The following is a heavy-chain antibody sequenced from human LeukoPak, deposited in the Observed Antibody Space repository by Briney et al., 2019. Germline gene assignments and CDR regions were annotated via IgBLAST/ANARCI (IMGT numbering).Heavy chain of an antibody. CDR3: AKDPGTGEDYYYYMDV. CDR2: ISWDGGST. CDR1: GFTFDDYA. Sequence: GGSLRLSCAASGFTFDDYAMHWVRQAPGKGLEWVSLISWDGGSTYYADSAKGRFTISRDNSKNSLYLQMNSLRAEDTALYYCAKDPGTGEDYYYYMDVWGKGTTVTVSS. V-gene: IGHV3-43D*03. J-gene: IGHJ6*03. D-gene: IGHD4-17*01.